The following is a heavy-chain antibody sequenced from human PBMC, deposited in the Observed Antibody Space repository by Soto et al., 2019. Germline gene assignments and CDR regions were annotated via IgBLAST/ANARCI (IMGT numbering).Heavy chain of an antibody. V-gene: IGHV3-30-3*01. J-gene: IGHJ4*02. CDR1: GFTFSSYA. CDR3: GREVEFLAY. Sequence: QVQLVESGGGVVQPGRSLRLSCAVSGFTFSSYAMHWVRQAPGKGLEWVAVISYDGSNKNYADSVKGRFTISRDNSKNTLYLQMNSLRAEDTAVYYCGREVEFLAYWGQGTLVTVSS. CDR2: ISYDGSNK. D-gene: IGHD3-10*01.